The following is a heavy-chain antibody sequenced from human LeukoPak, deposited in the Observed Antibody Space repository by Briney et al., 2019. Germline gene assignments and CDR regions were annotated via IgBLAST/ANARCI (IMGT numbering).Heavy chain of an antibody. D-gene: IGHD2-2*01. CDR2: INPNSGGT. CDR3: ARAPPAAMAGWFDP. CDR1: GYTFTGYY. V-gene: IGHV1-2*02. J-gene: IGHJ5*02. Sequence: ASVKVSCKASGYTFTGYYMHWVRQAPGQGLEWMGWINPNSGGTNCAQKFQGRVTMTRDTSISTAYMELSRLRSDDTAVYYCARAPPAAMAGWFDPWGQGTLVTVSS.